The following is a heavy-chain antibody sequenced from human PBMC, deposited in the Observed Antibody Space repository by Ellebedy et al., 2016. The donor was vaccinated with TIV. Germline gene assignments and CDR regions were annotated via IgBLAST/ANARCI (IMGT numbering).Heavy chain of an antibody. D-gene: IGHD3-9*01. CDR2: INSDGSST. CDR3: ARGLGYDILTGYYGMDV. J-gene: IGHJ6*02. CDR1: GFTFDDYG. V-gene: IGHV3-74*01. Sequence: GESLKISCAASGFTFDDYGMSWVRQAPGKGLVWVSRINSDGSSTSYADSVKGRFTISRDNAKNTLYLQMNSLRAEDTAVYYCARGLGYDILTGYYGMDVWGQGTTVTVSS.